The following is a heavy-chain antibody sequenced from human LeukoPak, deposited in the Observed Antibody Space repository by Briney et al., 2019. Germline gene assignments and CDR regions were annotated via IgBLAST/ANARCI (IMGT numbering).Heavy chain of an antibody. J-gene: IGHJ4*02. CDR2: ISADGSST. D-gene: IGHD4-23*01. Sequence: LSGGSLRLSCAVSGFTFSSYWMHWVRQAPGKGLVWVSRISADGSSTAYADSVKGRFTISRDNSKNTLYLQMNSLKVEDTALYYRAKSSPYGGKSHWGQGTLVPGS. CDR3: AKSSPYGGKSH. V-gene: IGHV3-74*01. CDR1: GFTFSSYW.